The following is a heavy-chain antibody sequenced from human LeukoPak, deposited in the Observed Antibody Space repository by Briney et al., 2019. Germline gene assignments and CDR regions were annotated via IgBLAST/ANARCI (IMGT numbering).Heavy chain of an antibody. CDR1: GFTFSSYA. D-gene: IGHD6-19*01. CDR2: ISGYSGST. Sequence: AGSLRLSCAASGFTFSSYAMSWVRQAPGKGLEWVSTISGYSGSTYYADSVKGRFTISRDITKNTLYLQMNSLRAEDTALYYCAKVSSGCPDYWGQGTLVTAS. V-gene: IGHV3-23*01. J-gene: IGHJ4*02. CDR3: AKVSSGCPDY.